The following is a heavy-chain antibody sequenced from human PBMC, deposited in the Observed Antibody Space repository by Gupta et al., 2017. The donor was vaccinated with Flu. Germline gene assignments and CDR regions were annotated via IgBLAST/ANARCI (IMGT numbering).Heavy chain of an antibody. CDR1: GYSFTTYW. V-gene: IGHV5-51*03. CDR2: IYPGDSDT. D-gene: IGHD5-12*01. CDR3: ARSGHSLGSMDV. Sequence: EVQLVQSGAEVKKPGESLKISCRGSGYSFTTYWIGWVRQMPGKGLEWMAVIYPGDSDTRYSPSFQGQVTISVDKSMSTDYLQWSSLKALDTAIYYCARSGHSLGSMDVWGKGTTVTVS. J-gene: IGHJ6*03.